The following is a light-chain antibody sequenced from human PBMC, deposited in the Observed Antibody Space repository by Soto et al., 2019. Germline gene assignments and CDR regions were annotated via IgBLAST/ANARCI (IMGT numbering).Light chain of an antibody. V-gene: IGLV2-14*01. CDR2: DVT. CDR1: SSGIGAYDY. J-gene: IGLJ1*01. CDR3: SSYTSSSTPYV. Sequence: QSVLTQPASVSGSPGQSITISCTGSSSGIGAYDYVSWYQQRPVKAPKLMIFDVTNRPSGVSDRFSGSKSGNTASLTISGLQTEDEADYYCSSYTSSSTPYVFGTGTKVTVL.